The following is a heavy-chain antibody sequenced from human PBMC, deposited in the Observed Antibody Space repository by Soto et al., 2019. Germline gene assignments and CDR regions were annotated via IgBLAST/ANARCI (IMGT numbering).Heavy chain of an antibody. Sequence: QVQLQESGPGLVKPSETLSLTCNVSDDSISSYYWTWIRQPPGKGLEWIGYISYSGRTNYSPSLKSRVTISVDTSKNQFSLKLISVTTADTAVYYCARVSRGDYLFDYWGQGALVTVSS. V-gene: IGHV4-59*01. CDR1: DDSISSYY. J-gene: IGHJ4*02. CDR2: ISYSGRT. D-gene: IGHD3-10*01. CDR3: ARVSRGDYLFDY.